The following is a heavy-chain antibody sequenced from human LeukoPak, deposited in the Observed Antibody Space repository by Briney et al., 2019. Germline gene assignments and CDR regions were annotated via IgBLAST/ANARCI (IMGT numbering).Heavy chain of an antibody. CDR3: ARDTYCYMHV. D-gene: IGHD2-21*02. CDR1: GFALNTYW. CDR2: ITSDGMTT. J-gene: IGHJ6*02. V-gene: IGHV3-74*01. Sequence: GGSLRLSCAASGFALNTYWMHWVRQAPGRGLEWVSLITSDGMTTHYTDSVQRRFTISRDNARSTQYLHMNSRKADDADVYYWARDTYCYMHVWGQGTTVTVSS.